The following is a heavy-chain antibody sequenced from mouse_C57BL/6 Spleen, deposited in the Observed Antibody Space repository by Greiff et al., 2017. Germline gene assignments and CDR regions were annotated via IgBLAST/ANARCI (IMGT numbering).Heavy chain of an antibody. V-gene: IGHV1-69*01. CDR3: ARTVYYDYGWYVDV. CDR1: GYTFTSYW. CDR2: IDPSDSYT. Sequence: QVQLQQPGAELVMPGASVKLSCKASGYTFTSYWMHWVKQRPGQGLEWIGEIDPSDSYTNYNQKFKGKSTLTVDKSSSTAYMQLSSLTSEDSAVYYCARTVYYDYGWYVDVWGTGTTVTVSS. D-gene: IGHD2-4*01. J-gene: IGHJ1*03.